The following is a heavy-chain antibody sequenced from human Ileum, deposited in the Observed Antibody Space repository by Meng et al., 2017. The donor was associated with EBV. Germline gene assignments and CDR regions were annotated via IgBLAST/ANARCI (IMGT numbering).Heavy chain of an antibody. Sequence: DVQLVESGGGLIPPGGSLSLSCAVSGFSVSNNYMTWVRQAPGKGLECVSIIYSGGSTSYADSVKGRFTISRDTSKNTVYLQMNSLRAEDTAVYFCARKRSWGQGTLVTVSS. V-gene: IGHV3-53*01. J-gene: IGHJ5*02. CDR3: ARKRS. CDR1: GFSVSNNY. CDR2: IYSGGST.